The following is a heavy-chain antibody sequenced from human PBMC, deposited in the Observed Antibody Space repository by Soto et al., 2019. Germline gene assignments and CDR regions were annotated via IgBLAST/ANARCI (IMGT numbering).Heavy chain of an antibody. CDR2: IYYTGST. Sequence: PSETLSLTCTVSGDSMSTYYWSWIRQPPGKGLEWVGYIYYTGSTNYNPSLKSRVTVSVDTSKNQFSLILSSVTAADTAVYYCARITRSPNSGYFDDWGQGALVT. CDR3: ARITRSPNSGYFDD. J-gene: IGHJ4*02. D-gene: IGHD7-27*01. V-gene: IGHV4-59*01. CDR1: GDSMSTYY.